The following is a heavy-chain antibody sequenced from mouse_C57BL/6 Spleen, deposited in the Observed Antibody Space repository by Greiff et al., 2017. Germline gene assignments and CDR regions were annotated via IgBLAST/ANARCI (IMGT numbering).Heavy chain of an antibody. CDR3: ASSEWDYFWYFDV. Sequence: QVQLQQPGAELVKPGASVKLSCKASGYTFTSYWMHWVKQRPGQGLEWIGMIHPNSGSTNYNEKFKSKATLTVDKSSSTAYMQLSSLTSEDSAVYYCASSEWDYFWYFDVWGTGTTVTVSS. CDR2: IHPNSGST. CDR1: GYTFTSYW. D-gene: IGHD1-1*01. J-gene: IGHJ1*03. V-gene: IGHV1-64*01.